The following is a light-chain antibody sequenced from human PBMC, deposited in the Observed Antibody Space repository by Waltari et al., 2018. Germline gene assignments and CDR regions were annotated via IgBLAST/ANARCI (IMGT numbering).Light chain of an antibody. J-gene: IGLJ1*01. CDR1: SSDVGTYNY. CDR2: AVN. V-gene: IGLV2-14*03. CDR3: CSYTSTRIYV. Sequence: QSALTQPASVSGSPGQSITIPCTGTSSDVGTYNYVAWYQQHPGKAPKLMIYAVNNRPSGVSNRFSGSKSGNTASLTISGLQAEDEADYYCCSYTSTRIYVFGTGTKVTVL.